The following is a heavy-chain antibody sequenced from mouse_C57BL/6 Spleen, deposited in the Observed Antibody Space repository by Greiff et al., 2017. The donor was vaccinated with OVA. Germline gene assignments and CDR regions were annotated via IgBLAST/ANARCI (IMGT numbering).Heavy chain of an antibody. CDR1: GYTFTSYG. D-gene: IGHD4-1*01. V-gene: IGHV1-81*01. Sequence: QVQLQQSGAELARPGASVKLSCKASGYTFTSYGISWVKQRTGQGLEWIGEIYPRSGNTYYNEKFKGKATLTADKSSSTAYMELRSLTSEDSAVYFCARRRTPNWDGWYFDVWGTGTTVTVSS. J-gene: IGHJ1*03. CDR3: ARRRTPNWDGWYFDV. CDR2: IYPRSGNT.